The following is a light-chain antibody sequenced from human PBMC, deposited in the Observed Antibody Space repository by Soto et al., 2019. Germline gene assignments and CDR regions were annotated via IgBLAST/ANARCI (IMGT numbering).Light chain of an antibody. V-gene: IGKV3-15*01. Sequence: EIVMTQSPATLSVSPGERATNSSRASQSVSSNLAWYQQKPGQAPRLLIYGASTRATGIPARFSDSGSGTEFTLTISSLQSEDFAVYYCQQYNNWPSITFGQGTRLEIK. CDR2: GAS. CDR3: QQYNNWPSIT. CDR1: QSVSSN. J-gene: IGKJ5*01.